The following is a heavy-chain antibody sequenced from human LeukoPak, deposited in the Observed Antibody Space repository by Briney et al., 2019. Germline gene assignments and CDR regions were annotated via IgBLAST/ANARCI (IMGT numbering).Heavy chain of an antibody. CDR1: GFTFSAYA. J-gene: IGHJ5*01. CDR3: AKGDCGDDCCFIGS. V-gene: IGHV3-23*01. D-gene: IGHD2-21*02. Sequence: GGSLRLSCAASGFTFSAYAMMWVRQAPGKGLEWVSGISGSGRRTFYADSGRGRFTISRDNAKNTLSLQMNSLRAEDTAVYYCAKGDCGDDCCFIGSWGHGAQVTVSS. CDR2: ISGSGRRT.